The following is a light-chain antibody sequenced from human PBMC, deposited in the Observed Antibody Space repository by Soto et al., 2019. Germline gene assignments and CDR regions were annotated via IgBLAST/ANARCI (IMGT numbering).Light chain of an antibody. CDR1: TSDVGAYNY. CDR2: DVT. CDR3: SSYTSSSTLV. V-gene: IGLV2-14*03. J-gene: IGLJ3*02. Sequence: QSVLTQPASVSGSLGQSITISCTGTTSDVGAYNYVSWYQQHPGKAPQLVIYDVTNRPSGVSNRFSGSKSGNTASLTISGLQAEDEASYYCSSYTSSSTLVFGGGTKVTVL.